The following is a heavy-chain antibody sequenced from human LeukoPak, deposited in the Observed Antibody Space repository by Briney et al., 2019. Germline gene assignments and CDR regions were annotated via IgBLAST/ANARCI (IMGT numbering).Heavy chain of an antibody. CDR1: GGSITSSRYY. V-gene: IGHV4-39*01. CDR2: IYHSGSP. J-gene: IGHJ4*02. CDR3: ASFVSGASARSYFDD. D-gene: IGHD1-26*01. Sequence: SGTLSLTCNVSGGSITSSRYYWGWIRQPPGKGLEWVGSIYHSGSPYFNPSLKTRIAISVDTSKNQFSLSLSSVTAADTAVYYCASFVSGASARSYFDDWGQGTLVIVSS.